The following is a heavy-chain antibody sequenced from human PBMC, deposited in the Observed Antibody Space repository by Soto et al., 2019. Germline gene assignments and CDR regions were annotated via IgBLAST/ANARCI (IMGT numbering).Heavy chain of an antibody. Sequence: QVQLVQSGAEVKKPGSSVKVSCKASGGTFSSYTISWVRQAPGQGLEWMGRIIPILGIANYAQKFQGRVTITADKSTSTAYMELCSLRSEDTAVYYCARESVVVAATLSHYYYMDVWGKGTTVTVSS. CDR2: IIPILGIA. CDR3: ARESVVVAATLSHYYYMDV. V-gene: IGHV1-69*08. CDR1: GGTFSSYT. D-gene: IGHD2-15*01. J-gene: IGHJ6*03.